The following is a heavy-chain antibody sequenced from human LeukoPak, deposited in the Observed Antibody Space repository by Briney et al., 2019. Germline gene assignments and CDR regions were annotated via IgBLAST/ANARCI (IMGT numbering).Heavy chain of an antibody. CDR1: GFTFSSYT. V-gene: IGHV3-23*01. CDR3: AKPTTVVKALVDAFDI. J-gene: IGHJ3*02. D-gene: IGHD4-23*01. Sequence: GGSLRLSCVASGFTFSSYTMDWVRQAPGKGLEWVSGITGSGIGKYYADSVKGRFIISRDNSKNTLYLQMDSLRVEDTAVYYCAKPTTVVKALVDAFDIWGQGTMVTVSP. CDR2: ITGSGIGK.